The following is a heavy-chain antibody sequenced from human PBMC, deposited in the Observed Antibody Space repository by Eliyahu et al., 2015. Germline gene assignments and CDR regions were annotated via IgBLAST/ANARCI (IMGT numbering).Heavy chain of an antibody. V-gene: IGHV3-30-3*01. Sequence: RLSCAASGFTFSSYAMHWVRQAPGKGLEWVAVIXYDGSNXYYADSVKGRFTISRDNSKNTLYLQMNSLXAEDTAVYYCARGREMAKMIDHWGQGTXVTVSS. J-gene: IGHJ4*02. D-gene: IGHD5-24*01. CDR2: IXYDGSNX. CDR1: GFTFSSYA. CDR3: ARGREMAKMIDH.